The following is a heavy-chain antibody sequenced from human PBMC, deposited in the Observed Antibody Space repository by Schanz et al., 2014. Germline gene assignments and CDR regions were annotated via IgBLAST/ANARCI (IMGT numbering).Heavy chain of an antibody. J-gene: IGHJ6*02. CDR3: AKDGPGGSGSYAADGGMDV. Sequence: EVQLLESGGGLVQPGGSLRLSCAASGFTFSSYAMSWVRQAPGKGLEWVPASNECHSTIYYADAMAGRFTISRDNSKSTLYLQMNSLRAEDTAVYYCAKDGPGGSGSYAADGGMDVWGQGTTVTVSS. V-gene: IGHV3-23*01. CDR1: GFTFSSYA. CDR2: SNECHSTI. D-gene: IGHD3-10*01.